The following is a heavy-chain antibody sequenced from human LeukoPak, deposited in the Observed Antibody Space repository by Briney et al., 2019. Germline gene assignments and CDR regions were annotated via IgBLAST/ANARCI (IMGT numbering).Heavy chain of an antibody. D-gene: IGHD1-1*01. CDR1: GGSISSYY. J-gene: IGHJ5*02. CDR3: ARDQAWGTWPSHNWFDP. CDR2: IYTSGST. V-gene: IGHV4-4*08. Sequence: PSETLSLTCTVSGGSISSYYWSWIRQPPGKGLEWIGRIYTSGSTNYNPSLKSRVTISVDTSKNQFSLKLSSVTAADTAVYYCARDQAWGTWPSHNWFDPWGQGTLVTVSS.